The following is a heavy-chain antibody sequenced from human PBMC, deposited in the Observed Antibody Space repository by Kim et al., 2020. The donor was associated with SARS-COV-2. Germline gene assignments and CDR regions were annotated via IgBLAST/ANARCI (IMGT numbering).Heavy chain of an antibody. J-gene: IGHJ5*02. V-gene: IGHV4-61*10. CDR3: ARGRFGVIVGVPAASWFDP. CDR2: IHNSGST. D-gene: IGHD2-2*01. CDR1: GGSVTSGSYY. Sequence: SETLSLTCTVSGGSVTSGSYYWSWIRQPAGKELEWIGRIHNSGSTDYNPSFKSRVTISVSTSKNQFSLRLSSVTAADSAVYFCARGRFGVIVGVPAASWFDPWREGPRHSLL.